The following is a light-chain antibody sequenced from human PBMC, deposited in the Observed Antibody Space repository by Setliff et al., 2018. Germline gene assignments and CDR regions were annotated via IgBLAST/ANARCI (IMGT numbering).Light chain of an antibody. Sequence: QSALTQPPSASGSPGQSVTISCTGTSSDVGGYNYVSWYQQHPGKAPKLMIYEVTKRPSGVPDRFSGSKSGNTASLTVSGLQADDEADYYCSSYAGTNNPYVFGSGTKVTV. CDR3: SSYAGTNNPYV. J-gene: IGLJ1*01. CDR2: EVT. CDR1: SSDVGGYNY. V-gene: IGLV2-8*01.